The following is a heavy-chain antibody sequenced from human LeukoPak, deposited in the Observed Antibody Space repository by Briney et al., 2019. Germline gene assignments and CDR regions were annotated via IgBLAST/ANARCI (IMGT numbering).Heavy chain of an antibody. V-gene: IGHV4-34*01. CDR2: INHSGST. Sequence: SETLSLTCAVYGGSFSGYYWSWIRQPPGKGLEWIGEINHSGSTNYNPSLKSRVTISVDTSKNQFSLKLSSVTAADTAVYYCARYSYDILTGYPKGWFDPWGQGTLVTVSS. CDR1: GGSFSGYY. D-gene: IGHD3-9*01. J-gene: IGHJ5*02. CDR3: ARYSYDILTGYPKGWFDP.